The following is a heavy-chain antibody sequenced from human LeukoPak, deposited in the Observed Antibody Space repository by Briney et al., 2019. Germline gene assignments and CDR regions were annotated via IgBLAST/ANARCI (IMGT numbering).Heavy chain of an antibody. CDR2: ISAYNGNT. D-gene: IGHD5-24*01. J-gene: IGHJ6*03. CDR3: GRPRRQDTPYHCMDV. CDR1: GYTFTSYG. V-gene: IGHV1-18*01. Sequence: ASVKVSCKASGYTFTSYGISWVRQAPGQGLEWMGWISAYNGNTNYAQKLQGRVTMTTDTSTSTAYMELRSLGSDDTAVYYCGRPRRQDTPYHCMDVWGKGTTVIVSS.